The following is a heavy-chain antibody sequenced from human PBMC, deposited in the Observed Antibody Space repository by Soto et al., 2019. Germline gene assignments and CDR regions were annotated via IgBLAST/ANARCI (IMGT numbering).Heavy chain of an antibody. J-gene: IGHJ4*02. Sequence: PGGSLRISCAASGFTFSIYWMTWVRQAPGKGLEWVANIKQDGSEKYYVDSVRGRFTISRDNAKNSLYLQMNSLRAEDTAVYYCARVGGIAAAEVDYYDSSGYSPQDYWGQGTLVTVSS. CDR3: ARVGGIAAAEVDYYDSSGYSPQDY. CDR2: IKQDGSEK. D-gene: IGHD3-22*01. CDR1: GFTFSIYW. V-gene: IGHV3-7*01.